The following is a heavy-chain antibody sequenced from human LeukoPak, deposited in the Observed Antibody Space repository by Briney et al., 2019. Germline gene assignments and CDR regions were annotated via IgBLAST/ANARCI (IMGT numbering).Heavy chain of an antibody. CDR2: ISYDGSNK. V-gene: IGHV3-30*04. Sequence: GGSLRLSCAASGFTFSSYAMHWVRQAPGKGLEWVAVISYDGSNKYYADSVKGRFTISRDNSKNTLYLQMNSLRAEDTAVYYCARARGSWNAFDIRGQGTMVTVSS. J-gene: IGHJ3*02. CDR3: ARARGSWNAFDI. D-gene: IGHD1-26*01. CDR1: GFTFSSYA.